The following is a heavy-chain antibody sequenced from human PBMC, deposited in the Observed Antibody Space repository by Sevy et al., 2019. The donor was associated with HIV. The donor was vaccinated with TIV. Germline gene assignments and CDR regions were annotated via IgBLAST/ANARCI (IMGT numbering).Heavy chain of an antibody. J-gene: IGHJ4*02. CDR2: ISYDGSIK. D-gene: IGHD6-19*01. Sequence: GGSLRLSCAASGFAFTNYGMHWVRQAPGKGLEWVAVISYDGSIKYYADSVKGRFTISRDNSKTTLYLQMNSLRAEDTAVYYCARGYSNGWYHFDYWGQGTLVTVSS. V-gene: IGHV3-30*03. CDR1: GFAFTNYG. CDR3: ARGYSNGWYHFDY.